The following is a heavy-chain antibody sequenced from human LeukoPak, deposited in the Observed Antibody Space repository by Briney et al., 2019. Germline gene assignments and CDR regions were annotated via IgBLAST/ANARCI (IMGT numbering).Heavy chain of an antibody. J-gene: IGHJ4*02. V-gene: IGHV1-18*01. CDR1: GYTFTSYG. D-gene: IGHD4-11*01. CDR3: ARDPTTQAFDY. Sequence: ASVKVSCKAAGYTFTSYGNSWVRQAPGQGLEWMGWISTYNGNTNYALKAQGRVTMTTDTSTSTAYMELRSLRSDDTAVYYCARDPTTQAFDYWGQGTLVTVSS. CDR2: ISTYNGNT.